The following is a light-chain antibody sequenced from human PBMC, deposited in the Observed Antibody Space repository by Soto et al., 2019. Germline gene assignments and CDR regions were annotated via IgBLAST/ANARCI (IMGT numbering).Light chain of an antibody. CDR3: QQLNSDWYA. CDR1: QGISTY. V-gene: IGKV1-9*01. CDR2: GAS. Sequence: DIQLTQSPSFLSASVGDRVTITCRASQGISTYLAWYLQRPGKAPKLLIYGASTLQSGVPSRFSGSGSGTEFIPTISSLQPEDFGTYYCQQLNSDWYAFGQGTKLEIK. J-gene: IGKJ2*01.